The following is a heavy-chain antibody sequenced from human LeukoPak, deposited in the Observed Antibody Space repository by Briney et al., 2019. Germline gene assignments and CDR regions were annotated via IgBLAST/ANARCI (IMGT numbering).Heavy chain of an antibody. J-gene: IGHJ5*02. V-gene: IGHV3-30*04. CDR3: ARDGNSRRLWFGELLSGDWFDP. Sequence: GGSLRLSCAASGFTFSSYAMHWVRQAPGKGLEWVAVISYDGSNKYYADSVKGRFTISRDNSKNTLYLQMNSLRAEDTAVYYCARDGNSRRLWFGELLSGDWFDPWGQGTLVTVSS. CDR2: ISYDGSNK. CDR1: GFTFSSYA. D-gene: IGHD3-10*01.